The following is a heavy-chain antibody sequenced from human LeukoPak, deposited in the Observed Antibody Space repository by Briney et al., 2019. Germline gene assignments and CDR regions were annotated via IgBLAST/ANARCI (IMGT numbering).Heavy chain of an antibody. CDR3: ARGPPYYDFWSGYPR. Sequence: GGSLRLSCAASGFTFSDYYMSWIRQAPGKGLEWVSYISSGGSTIYYADSVKGRFTISRDNAKNSLYLQMNSLRAEDTAVYYCARGPPYYDFWSGYPRGGQGTLVTVSS. J-gene: IGHJ4*02. V-gene: IGHV3-11*01. CDR1: GFTFSDYY. CDR2: ISSGGSTI. D-gene: IGHD3-3*01.